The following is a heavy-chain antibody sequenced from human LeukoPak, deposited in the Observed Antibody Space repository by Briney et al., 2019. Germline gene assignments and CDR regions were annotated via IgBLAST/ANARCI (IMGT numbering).Heavy chain of an antibody. CDR3: ARVTGYMIEDYFDY. D-gene: IGHD3-9*01. CDR1: GVSISSYY. J-gene: IGHJ4*02. CDR2: IYYGGST. V-gene: IGHV4-59*01. Sequence: NASETLSLTCTVSGVSISSYYWSWIRQPPGKGLEWIGYIYYGGSTNYNPSLKSLVTISVDTSKNQFSLKLRCVTAADTAVYYCARVTGYMIEDYFDYWGQGILVTVSS.